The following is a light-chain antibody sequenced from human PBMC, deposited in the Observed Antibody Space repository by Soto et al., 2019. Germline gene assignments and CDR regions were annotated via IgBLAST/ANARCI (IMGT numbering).Light chain of an antibody. CDR3: SSYTVSVAPYV. J-gene: IGLJ1*01. CDR2: EVI. V-gene: IGLV2-14*01. Sequence: QSVLTQPASVSGSPGQSITISCTGTSSDVGAYNFVSWYQQHPGKAPKLMIYEVIHRPSGISTRFSGSKSGNTASLTISGLQAEDEADYYCSSYTVSVAPYVFGTGTKVTVL. CDR1: SSDVGAYNF.